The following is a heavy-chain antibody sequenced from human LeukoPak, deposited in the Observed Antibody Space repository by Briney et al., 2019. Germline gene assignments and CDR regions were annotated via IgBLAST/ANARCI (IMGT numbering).Heavy chain of an antibody. CDR3: AKDREVATIFRWFDP. D-gene: IGHD5-12*01. CDR1: WFTFCNFS. V-gene: IGHV3-23*01. CDR2: HSGSGGST. Sequence: WGALRLSFSASWFTFCNFSIGWVRPASGKGLGWGSAHSGSGGSTYYADSVKGRFTISRDNSKNTLYLQMNSLRAEDTAVYYCAKDREVATIFRWFDPWGQGTLVTVSS. J-gene: IGHJ5*02.